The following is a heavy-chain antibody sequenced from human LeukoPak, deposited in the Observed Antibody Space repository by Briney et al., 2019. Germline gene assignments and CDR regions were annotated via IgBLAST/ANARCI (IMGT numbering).Heavy chain of an antibody. V-gene: IGHV3-21*01. CDR3: ARPAIGETDYFDY. CDR1: GFTFSSYS. CDR2: ISSSSSYI. Sequence: PGGSLRLSCAASGFTFSSYSMNWVRQAPGKGLEWVSSISSSSSYIYYADSVKGRFTISRDNAKNSLYLQMNSLRAEDTAVYYCARPAIGETDYFDYWGQGTLVTVSS. J-gene: IGHJ4*02. D-gene: IGHD2-21*01.